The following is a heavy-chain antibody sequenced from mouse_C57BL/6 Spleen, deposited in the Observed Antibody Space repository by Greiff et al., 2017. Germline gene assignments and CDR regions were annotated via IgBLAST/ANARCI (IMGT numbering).Heavy chain of an antibody. Sequence: QVQLKESGAELMKPGASVKLSCKATGYTFTGYWIEWVKQRPGHGLEWIGEILPGSGGTEYTEKFKGKATITANTSSNTAYMQLSSLTTEDSAIYYVARWDYDYDEGIEGWGKGTTLTVAS. J-gene: IGHJ2*01. D-gene: IGHD2-4*01. CDR1: GYTFTGYW. CDR2: ILPGSGGT. V-gene: IGHV1-9*01. CDR3: ARWDYDYDEGIEG.